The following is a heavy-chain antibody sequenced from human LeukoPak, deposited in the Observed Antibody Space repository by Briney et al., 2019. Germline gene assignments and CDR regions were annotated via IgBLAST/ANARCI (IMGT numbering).Heavy chain of an antibody. CDR2: IYYSGST. CDR3: ARHAEAAAGTDDAFDI. J-gene: IGHJ3*02. CDR1: GVTISSYY. D-gene: IGHD6-13*01. V-gene: IGHV4-59*08. Sequence: AETLCLTCTVSGVTISSYYWSWIRQPPGKGPEWIGYIYYSGSTNYNSSLKSRVTISVDTSKNQFSLKLSSVTAADTAVYYCARHAEAAAGTDDAFDIWGQGTMVTVSS.